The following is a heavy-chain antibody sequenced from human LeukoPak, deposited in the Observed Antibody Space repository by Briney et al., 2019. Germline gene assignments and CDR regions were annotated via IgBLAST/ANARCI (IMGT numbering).Heavy chain of an antibody. Sequence: SETLSLTCTVSGGSISNSSHYWGWIRQPPGKGLEWIGSMYYSGSTYYNPSLKSRATISVDTSKNQFSLKLSSVTAADTAVYYCARHDAGIAARPFDNWGQGTLVTVSS. V-gene: IGHV4-39*01. D-gene: IGHD6-6*01. CDR3: ARHDAGIAARPFDN. CDR2: MYYSGST. CDR1: GGSISNSSHY. J-gene: IGHJ4*02.